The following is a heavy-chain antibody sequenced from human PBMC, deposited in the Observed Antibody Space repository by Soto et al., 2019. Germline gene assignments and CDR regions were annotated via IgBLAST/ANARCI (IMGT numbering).Heavy chain of an antibody. CDR1: GFTFSSYG. Sequence: PGGSLRLSCAASGFTFSSYGMHWVRQAPGKGLEWVAVIWYDGSNKYYADSVKGRFTISRDNSKNTLYLQMNSLRAEDTAVYYCARGSVAEKNLELLDYWGQGTLVTVSS. CDR2: IWYDGSNK. J-gene: IGHJ4*02. D-gene: IGHD1-7*01. V-gene: IGHV3-33*01. CDR3: ARGSVAEKNLELLDY.